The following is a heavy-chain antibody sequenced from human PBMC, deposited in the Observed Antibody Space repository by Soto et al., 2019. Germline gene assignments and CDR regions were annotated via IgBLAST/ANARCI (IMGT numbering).Heavy chain of an antibody. J-gene: IGHJ6*02. Sequence: QVQLVQSGAEVKKPGASVKVSCKPSGYTFTSYAISWVRQAPGQGLEWMGWINTYNGDTKYAQNFQGRVTMTTDTSTNTAYMELWSLRSDDTAVYYCATPPPRIAARPLPYYYYGMDVWGQGTTVTVSS. V-gene: IGHV1-18*01. CDR2: INTYNGDT. CDR1: GYTFTSYA. CDR3: ATPPPRIAARPLPYYYYGMDV. D-gene: IGHD6-6*01.